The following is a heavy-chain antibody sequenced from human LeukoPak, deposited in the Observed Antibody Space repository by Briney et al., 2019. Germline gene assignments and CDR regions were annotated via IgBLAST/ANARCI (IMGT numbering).Heavy chain of an antibody. J-gene: IGHJ4*02. CDR3: ARDGFLPQYGSGSSFYDY. CDR2: INYSGST. Sequence: SETLSLTCTVSGGSINNYYWSWIRQPPAKGLEWLAYINYSGSTNYNPSLKSRVTISVDTSKNQFSLKLSSVTAADTAVYYCARDGFLPQYGSGSSFYDYWGQGTLVTVSS. CDR1: GGSINNYY. V-gene: IGHV4-59*01. D-gene: IGHD3-10*01.